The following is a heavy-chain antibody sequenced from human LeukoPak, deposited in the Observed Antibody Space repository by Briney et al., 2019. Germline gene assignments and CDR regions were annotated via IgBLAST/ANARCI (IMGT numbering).Heavy chain of an antibody. CDR3: ARDPTYYYDSSGYYYVIWFDP. V-gene: IGHV1-2*02. J-gene: IGHJ5*02. Sequence: VASVKVSCKASGYTFTGYYMHWVRQAPGQGLKWMGWINPNSGGTNYAQKFQGRVTMTRDTSISTAYMELSRLRSDDTAVYYCARDPTYYYDSSGYYYVIWFDPWGQGTLVTVSS. CDR2: INPNSGGT. D-gene: IGHD3-22*01. CDR1: GYTFTGYY.